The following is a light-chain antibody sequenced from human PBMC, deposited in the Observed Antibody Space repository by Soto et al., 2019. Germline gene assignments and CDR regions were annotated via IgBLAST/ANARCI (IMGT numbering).Light chain of an antibody. V-gene: IGKV3-15*01. CDR1: QTVSSS. Sequence: EIVLTQSPCTLSLSQGERATLSCRASQTVSSSFLAWYQQTPGQAPRLLIYAASTRATGIPARFSGSGSGTEFTLTISSLQSEDFAVYYCQQYNNWPRTFGQGTKVDIK. J-gene: IGKJ1*01. CDR2: AAS. CDR3: QQYNNWPRT.